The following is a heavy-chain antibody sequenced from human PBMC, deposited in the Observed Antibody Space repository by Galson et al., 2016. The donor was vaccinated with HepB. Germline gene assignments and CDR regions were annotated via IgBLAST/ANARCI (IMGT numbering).Heavy chain of an antibody. D-gene: IGHD6-6*01. CDR1: GGSISTGAYY. J-gene: IGHJ5*02. Sequence: TLSLTCTVSGGSISTGAYYWTWIRQHPGEGLEWIGHIYYSGNTFYNPSLKSRVTMSVDTSENRFSLTLRSVTAADTAIYYCARSPYSSSSFWFDPWGQGSLVTVSS. V-gene: IGHV4-31*03. CDR2: IYYSGNT. CDR3: ARSPYSSSSFWFDP.